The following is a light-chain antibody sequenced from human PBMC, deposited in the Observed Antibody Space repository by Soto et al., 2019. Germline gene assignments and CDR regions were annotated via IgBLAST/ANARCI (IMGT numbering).Light chain of an antibody. CDR3: QQYGSSPL. V-gene: IGKV3-20*01. CDR1: QSVSSSY. CDR2: GAS. J-gene: IGKJ5*01. Sequence: EIVLTQSPGTLSLSPGERATLSCRASQSVSSSYLAWYQQKPGQAPRLLIYGASSRATGIPDRFSGSGSGTDFTLTICRLEPEDFAVYYCQQYGSSPLFGQGTLLEIK.